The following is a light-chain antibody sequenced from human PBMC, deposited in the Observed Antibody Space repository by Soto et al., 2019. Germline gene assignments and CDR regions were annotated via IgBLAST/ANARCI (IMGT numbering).Light chain of an antibody. CDR1: QSLLNNKNY. CDR3: QQYYRIPIT. J-gene: IGKJ5*01. V-gene: IGKV4-1*01. Sequence: DIVMTQSPDSLTVSLGERATINCKSSQSLLNNKNYLAWHQQKPGQPPKLLIYWASTRESGVPDRFSGSGSGTDFILTISSLQAEDVALYFCQQYYRIPITFGQGTRLEIK. CDR2: WAS.